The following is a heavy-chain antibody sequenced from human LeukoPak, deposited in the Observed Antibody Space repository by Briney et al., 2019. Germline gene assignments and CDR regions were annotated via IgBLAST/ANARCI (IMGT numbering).Heavy chain of an antibody. CDR3: ARLGWATAPLDY. V-gene: IGHV3-30*04. D-gene: IGHD5-12*01. CDR2: ISFNGGMK. J-gene: IGHJ4*02. Sequence: PGGSLRLSCAASGFSFSDNAMHWVRQAPGKGLEWVAVISFNGGMKYYAGSVKGRFTISRDNAKNSLYLQMNSLRAEDTAVYYCARLGWATAPLDYWGQGTLVTVSS. CDR1: GFSFSDNA.